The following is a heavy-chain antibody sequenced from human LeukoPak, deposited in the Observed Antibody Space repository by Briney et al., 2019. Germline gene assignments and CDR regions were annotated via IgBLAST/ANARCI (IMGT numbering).Heavy chain of an antibody. CDR3: ARVSWEYYYDSSGYYPDY. J-gene: IGHJ4*02. Sequence: TGGSLRLSCAASRFTFSSYWMSWVRQAPGKGLEWVSVIYSGGSTYYADSVKGGFTISRDNSKNTLYLQMNSLRAEDTAVYYCARVSWEYYYDSSGYYPDYWGQGTLVTVSS. CDR2: IYSGGST. CDR1: RFTFSSYW. D-gene: IGHD3-22*01. V-gene: IGHV3-66*01.